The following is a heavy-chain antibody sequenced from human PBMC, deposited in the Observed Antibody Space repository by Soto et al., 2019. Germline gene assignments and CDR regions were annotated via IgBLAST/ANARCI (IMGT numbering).Heavy chain of an antibody. J-gene: IGHJ4*02. CDR3: ARVGGVEARTFDY. V-gene: IGHV4-59*01. CDR2: IYYSGST. D-gene: IGHD6-6*01. CDR1: GGSINDFY. Sequence: SETLSLTCTVSGGSINDFYWSWIRRPPGKGLEWIGYIYYSGSTDYNPSLKGRVTISVDTSKNQFSLKLRSVTAADTAVYYCARVGGVEARTFDYWGQGALVTVSS.